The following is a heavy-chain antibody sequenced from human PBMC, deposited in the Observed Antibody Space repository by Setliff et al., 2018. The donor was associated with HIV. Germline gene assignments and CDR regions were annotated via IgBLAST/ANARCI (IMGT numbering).Heavy chain of an antibody. J-gene: IGHJ6*03. V-gene: IGHV4-31*11. CDR1: GGSFRSYY. CDR3: ARVPTNPDFYYYYMDV. Sequence: PSETLSLTCAVYGGSFRSYYWSWIRQHPGKGLEWIGYIYYSGGTYYNPSLKSRVTISVDTSKNQFSLKLSSVTAADTAVYYCARVPTNPDFYYYYMDVWGQGATVTVSS. CDR2: IYYSGGT.